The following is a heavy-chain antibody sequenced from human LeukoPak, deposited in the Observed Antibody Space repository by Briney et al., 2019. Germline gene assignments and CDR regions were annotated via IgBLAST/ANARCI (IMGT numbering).Heavy chain of an antibody. Sequence: PSETLPLTCSISGGSMGGYYWSWIRPSPGKGLEWIGYIYYSGSTNYNPSLKSRVTISVDTSKNQFSLKLSSVTAADTAVYYCARRTYNWNEYFFDHWGQGTLVTVSS. CDR2: IYYSGST. CDR3: ARRTYNWNEYFFDH. D-gene: IGHD1-1*01. CDR1: GGSMGGYY. J-gene: IGHJ4*02. V-gene: IGHV4-59*08.